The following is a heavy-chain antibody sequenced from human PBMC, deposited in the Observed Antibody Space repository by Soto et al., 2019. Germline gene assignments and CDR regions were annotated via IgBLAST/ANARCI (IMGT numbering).Heavy chain of an antibody. CDR1: GGTFSSYT. Sequence: QVQLVQSGAEVKKPGSSVKVSCKASGGTFSSYTISWVRQAPGQWLEWMGRIIPILGIANNAQKFQGRVTITTDKSTSTAYMELSSLRSEDTAVYYCAIAAAGLYYFDYWGQGTLVTVSS. CDR3: AIAAAGLYYFDY. V-gene: IGHV1-69*02. J-gene: IGHJ4*02. D-gene: IGHD6-13*01. CDR2: IIPILGIA.